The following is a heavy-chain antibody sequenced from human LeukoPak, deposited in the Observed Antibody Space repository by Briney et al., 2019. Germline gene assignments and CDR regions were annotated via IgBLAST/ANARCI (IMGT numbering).Heavy chain of an antibody. V-gene: IGHV3-30*03. J-gene: IGHJ3*02. CDR3: AREGLDSSGYYSLLAFDI. D-gene: IGHD3-22*01. CDR2: ISYDGSNT. CDR1: RFSFRSYD. Sequence: PGGSLRLSCAASRFSFRSYDMHWVRQAPGKGLEWLAVISYDGSNTYYTDSVKGRFTISRDNSKNTLYLQMHSLRPEDTAVYYCAREGLDSSGYYSLLAFDIWGQGTMVTVSS.